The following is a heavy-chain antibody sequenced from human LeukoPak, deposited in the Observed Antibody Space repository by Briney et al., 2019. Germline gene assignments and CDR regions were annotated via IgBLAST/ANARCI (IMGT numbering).Heavy chain of an antibody. J-gene: IGHJ5*02. V-gene: IGHV1-46*01. D-gene: IGHD3-9*01. CDR1: GYTFTGYY. CDR3: ARELRDYDILTGLEGYPFDP. CDR2: INPSGGST. Sequence: ASVKVSCKASGYTFTGYYMHWVRQAPGQGLEWMGIINPSGGSTSYAQKFQGRVTMTRDTSTSTVYMELSSLRSEDTAVYYCARELRDYDILTGLEGYPFDPWGQGTLVTVSS.